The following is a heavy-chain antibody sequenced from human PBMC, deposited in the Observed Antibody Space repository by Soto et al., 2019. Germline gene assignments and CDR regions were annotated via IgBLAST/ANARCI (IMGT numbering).Heavy chain of an antibody. CDR3: ATPYSSSWCSPFDY. CDR1: GFTFGSYA. Sequence: EVQLLESGGGLVQPGGSLRLSCAASGFTFGSYAMSWVRQAPGKGLEWVSSIGAGYGTYYADSVKGRFTISRDNSKNTLYLQMNSLRAEDTAIYYCATPYSSSWCSPFDYRGQGSLVTVSS. D-gene: IGHD6-13*01. CDR2: IGAGYGT. V-gene: IGHV3-23*01. J-gene: IGHJ4*02.